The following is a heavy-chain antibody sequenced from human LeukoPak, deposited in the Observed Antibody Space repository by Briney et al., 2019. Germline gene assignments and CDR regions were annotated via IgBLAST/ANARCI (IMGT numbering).Heavy chain of an antibody. CDR1: GFTFSDYY. J-gene: IGHJ4*02. V-gene: IGHV4-59*08. Sequence: PGGSLRLSCAASGFTFSDYYMSWIRQAPGKGLEWIGYIYYSGSTNYNPSLKSRVTISVDTSKNQFSLKLSSVTASDTAVYYCARHRGSSSWYGYYFDYWGQGTLVTVSS. D-gene: IGHD6-13*01. CDR3: ARHRGSSSWYGYYFDY. CDR2: IYYSGST.